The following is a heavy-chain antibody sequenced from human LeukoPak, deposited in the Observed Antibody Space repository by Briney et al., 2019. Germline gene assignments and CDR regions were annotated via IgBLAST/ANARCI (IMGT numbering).Heavy chain of an antibody. J-gene: IGHJ5*02. Sequence: ASVTVSYKASGYTFTSYYMHWVRQAPGQGLEWVGIINPSGGSTSYAQKFQGRVTMTRDMSTSTVYMELSSLRSEDTAVYYCARETPADYSNYWFDRWGQGTLVTVSS. CDR1: GYTFTSYY. D-gene: IGHD4-11*01. CDR2: INPSGGST. CDR3: ARETPADYSNYWFDR. V-gene: IGHV1-46*01.